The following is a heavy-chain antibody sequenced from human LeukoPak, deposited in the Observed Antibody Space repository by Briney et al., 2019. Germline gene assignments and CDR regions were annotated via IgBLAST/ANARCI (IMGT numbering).Heavy chain of an antibody. CDR2: IYTSGST. CDR1: GGSISSGSYY. V-gene: IGHV4-61*02. D-gene: IGHD3-10*01. Sequence: SETLSLTCTVPGGSISSGSYYWSWIRQPAGKGLEWIGRIYTSGSTNYNPSLKSRVTISVDTSKNQFSLKLSSVTAADTAVYYCAAREVLLWFGESIYYYYGMDVWGQGTTVTVSS. CDR3: AAREVLLWFGESIYYYYGMDV. J-gene: IGHJ6*02.